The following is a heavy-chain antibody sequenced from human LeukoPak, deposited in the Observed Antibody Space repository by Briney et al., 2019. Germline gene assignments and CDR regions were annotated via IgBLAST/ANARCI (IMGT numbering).Heavy chain of an antibody. Sequence: GGSLRLSCAASGFTFSSYAMHWVRQAPGKGLEWVAIISYVGSNKYYADSVKGRFTISRDNSKNTLYLQMNSLRAEDTAVYYCARDQEQWLTWYYFDYWGQGTLVTLSS. J-gene: IGHJ4*02. CDR1: GFTFSSYA. D-gene: IGHD6-19*01. CDR3: ARDQEQWLTWYYFDY. V-gene: IGHV3-30*04. CDR2: ISYVGSNK.